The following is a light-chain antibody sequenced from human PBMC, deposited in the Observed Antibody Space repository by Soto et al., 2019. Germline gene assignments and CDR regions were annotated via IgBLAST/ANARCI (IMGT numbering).Light chain of an antibody. CDR3: QQYNSYPKT. CDR1: QGINNF. Sequence: IHLTQSPSSRSASLGGIVTITCRASQGINNFLAWYQQKPGKAPKLLIYAASTLQSGVPSRFSGSGSGTEFTLTISSLQPDDFATYYCQQYNSYPKTFGQGTKVDIK. CDR2: AAS. J-gene: IGKJ1*01. V-gene: IGKV1-9*01.